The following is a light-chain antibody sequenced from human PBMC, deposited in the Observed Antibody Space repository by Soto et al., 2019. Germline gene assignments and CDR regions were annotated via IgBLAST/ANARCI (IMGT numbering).Light chain of an antibody. CDR3: QQYGSSPQFT. V-gene: IGKV3-20*01. J-gene: IGKJ3*01. CDR1: QSVSSSY. CDR2: GAS. Sequence: EIVLTQSPGTLSLSPGERATLSCRASQSVSSSYLAWYQQKPGQAPRLLIYGASSRATGIPDRFSGSGSGTDFNLTISRLEPEDFAVYYCQQYGSSPQFTFGPGTIVDIK.